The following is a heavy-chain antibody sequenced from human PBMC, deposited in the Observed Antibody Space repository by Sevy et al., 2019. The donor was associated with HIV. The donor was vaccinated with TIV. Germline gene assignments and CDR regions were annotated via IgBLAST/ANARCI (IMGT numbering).Heavy chain of an antibody. CDR3: AKVDVVVPVADYGLDV. J-gene: IGHJ6*02. CDR2: ISRSGGST. CDR1: GFTFSNYA. D-gene: IGHD2-2*01. Sequence: GGSLRLSCSASGFTFSNYAMSWVRQAPGKGLEWVSSISRSGGSTYYADSVKGRVTISRDNSKNTLYLQMNSLRAEETAVYYRAKVDVVVPVADYGLDVWGQGTTVTVSS. V-gene: IGHV3-23*01.